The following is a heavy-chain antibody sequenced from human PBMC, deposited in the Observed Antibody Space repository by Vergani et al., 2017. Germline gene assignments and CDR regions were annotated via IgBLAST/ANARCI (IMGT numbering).Heavy chain of an antibody. CDR3: ASEVWELLMHGFDV. D-gene: IGHD1-26*01. V-gene: IGHV1-2*02. CDR1: ADTLTGYY. CDR2: ISPSSGGT. J-gene: IGHJ6*02. Sequence: QVRLVQSGAEGRKPGASVKVSCKASADTLTGYYLHWVRQAPGQGLEWMGWISPSSGGTNYERKFQGRVTMTRDTSTSTIYMELSSLTSDDTAIYYCASEVWELLMHGFDVWGQGTAVIVSS.